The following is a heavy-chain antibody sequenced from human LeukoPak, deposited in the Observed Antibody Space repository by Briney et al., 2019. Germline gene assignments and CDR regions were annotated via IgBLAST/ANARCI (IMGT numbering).Heavy chain of an antibody. J-gene: IGHJ3*02. V-gene: IGHV4-61*03. CDR3: ARVVVTAVGYNAFDI. CDR2: IYYSGST. CDR1: GGSISSGGYY. D-gene: IGHD2-21*02. Sequence: SQTLSLTCTVSGGSISSGGYYWSWIRQHPGKGLEWIGYIYYSGSTNYNPSLKSRVTISVDTSKNHFSLKLSSVTAADTAVYYCARVVVTAVGYNAFDIWGQGTMVTVSS.